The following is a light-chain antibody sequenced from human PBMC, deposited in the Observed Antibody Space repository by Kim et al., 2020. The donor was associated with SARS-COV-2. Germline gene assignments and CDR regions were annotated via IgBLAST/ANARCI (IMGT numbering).Light chain of an antibody. CDR1: SSDVGSYNL. V-gene: IGLV2-23*02. CDR3: CSYVPTSTFEE. Sequence: QSALTQPASVSGSPGQSITISCTGTSSDVGSYNLVSWYQHHPGKAPKLMIYEVTKRPSGVSNRFSGSKSGNTASLTISGLHAEDEADYYCCSYVPTSTFEEFGGGTQLTVL. CDR2: EVT. J-gene: IGLJ3*02.